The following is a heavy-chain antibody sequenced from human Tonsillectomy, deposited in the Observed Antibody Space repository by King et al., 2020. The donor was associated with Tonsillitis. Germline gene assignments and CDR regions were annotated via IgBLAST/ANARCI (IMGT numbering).Heavy chain of an antibody. CDR3: AKGYSGSYY. J-gene: IGHJ4*02. V-gene: IGHV3-23*04. Sequence: VQLVESGGGLVQPGGSLRLSCAASGFTFTTSAMRWVRQAPGKGLEWVSAISGSGVSTYYTDSVKGRFTISRDNSKNTLYLQMDSLRAGDTAVYYCAKGYSGSYYWGQGALVTVSS. D-gene: IGHD1-26*01. CDR2: ISGSGVST. CDR1: GFTFTTSA.